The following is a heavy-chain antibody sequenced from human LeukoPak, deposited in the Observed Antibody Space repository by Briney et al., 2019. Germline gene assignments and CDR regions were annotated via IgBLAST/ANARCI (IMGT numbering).Heavy chain of an antibody. J-gene: IGHJ5*02. CDR1: GFIFSNQW. V-gene: IGHV3-74*01. CDR3: ARSDWFDP. CDR2: SKADGGST. Sequence: PGGSLRLSCAASGFIFSNQWMHWVRQAPGKGLVWVSRSKADGGSTTYADSVKGRFTISRDNAKDTLYLQMNSLTAEDTAVYYCARSDWFDPWGQGTLVTVSS.